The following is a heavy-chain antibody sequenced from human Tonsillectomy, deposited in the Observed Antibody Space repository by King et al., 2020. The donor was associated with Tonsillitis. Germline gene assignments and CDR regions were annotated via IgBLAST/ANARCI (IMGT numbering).Heavy chain of an antibody. J-gene: IGHJ4*02. CDR2: IYYSGST. V-gene: IGHV4-31*03. CDR1: GGSISSGGYY. D-gene: IGHD1-1*01. Sequence: QLQESGPGLVKPSQTLSLTCTVSGGSISSGGYYWSWIRQHPGKGLEWIGYIYYSGSTYYNPSLKSRVTISVDTSKNQFSLKLSSVTAADTAVYYCARSRYNWKEDFDYWGQGTLVTVSS. CDR3: ARSRYNWKEDFDY.